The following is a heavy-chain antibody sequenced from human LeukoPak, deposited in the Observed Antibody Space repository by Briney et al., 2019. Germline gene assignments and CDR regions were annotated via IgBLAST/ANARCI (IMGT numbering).Heavy chain of an antibody. Sequence: KPSETLSLTCTVSGGSISSGGYYWSWIRQHPGKGLEWIGYIYYSGSTYYNPSLKSRVTISVDTSKNQFSLKLSSVTAADTAVYYCATIIAYCGGDCSDDAFDIWGQGTMVTVSS. CDR3: ATIIAYCGGDCSDDAFDI. D-gene: IGHD2-21*02. CDR2: IYYSGST. CDR1: GGSISSGGYY. J-gene: IGHJ3*02. V-gene: IGHV4-31*03.